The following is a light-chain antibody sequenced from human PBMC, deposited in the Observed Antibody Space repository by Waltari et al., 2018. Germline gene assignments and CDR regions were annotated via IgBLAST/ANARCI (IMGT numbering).Light chain of an antibody. CDR2: SNN. CDR1: TSNIGSHT. Sequence: HSVLPQPPSAAGTPGQRVPGSCSGSTSNIGSHTVHWYQQLPGTAPKLLIFSNNQRPSGVPDRFSGSKSGTSASLAISGLQSEDEADYYCAAWDDSLNGWVFGGGTKLTVL. J-gene: IGLJ3*02. CDR3: AAWDDSLNGWV. V-gene: IGLV1-44*01.